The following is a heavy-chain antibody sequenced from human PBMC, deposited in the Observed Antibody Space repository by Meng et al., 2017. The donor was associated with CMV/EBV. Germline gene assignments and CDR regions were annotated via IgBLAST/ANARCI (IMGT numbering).Heavy chain of an antibody. J-gene: IGHJ6*02. CDR3: ARGARIALIVCGSYCYYCGMDV. Sequence: SVKVSCKASGGTFSSYAISWVRQAPGQGLEWLGGIIPIFGTANYAQKFQGRVAITTDESTTTAYMELSSLRSEDTAVFYCARGARIALIVCGSYCYYCGMDVWGQGTTVTVSS. CDR2: IIPIFGTA. CDR1: GGTFSSYA. V-gene: IGHV1-69*05. D-gene: IGHD3-22*01.